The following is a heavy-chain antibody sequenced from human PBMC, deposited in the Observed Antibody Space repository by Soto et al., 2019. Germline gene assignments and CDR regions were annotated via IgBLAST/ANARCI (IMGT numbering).Heavy chain of an antibody. Sequence: GGSLRLSCAASGFTFSSYAMHWVRQAPGKGLEWVAVISYDGSNKYYADSVKGRFTISRDNSKNTLYLQMNSLRAEDTAVYYCAREGVRYFDSGPKYYFDYWGQGTLVTV. CDR1: GFTFSSYA. V-gene: IGHV3-30-3*01. CDR3: AREGVRYFDSGPKYYFDY. D-gene: IGHD3-9*01. J-gene: IGHJ4*02. CDR2: ISYDGSNK.